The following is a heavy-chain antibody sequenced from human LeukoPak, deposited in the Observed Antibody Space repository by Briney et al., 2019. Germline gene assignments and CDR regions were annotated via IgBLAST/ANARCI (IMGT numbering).Heavy chain of an antibody. CDR2: INPNSGDT. CDR1: GYTFTGYY. J-gene: IGHJ4*02. V-gene: IGHV1-2*02. Sequence: ASVKVSCKASGYTFTGYYLHWVRQAPGQGLEWMGWINPNSGDTNYAQKFQGGVTMTRDTSISTAYMELNRLRSDDTAVFYCARGDSSPYYYFDYWGQGTLVTVSS. CDR3: ARGDSSPYYYFDY. D-gene: IGHD3-22*01.